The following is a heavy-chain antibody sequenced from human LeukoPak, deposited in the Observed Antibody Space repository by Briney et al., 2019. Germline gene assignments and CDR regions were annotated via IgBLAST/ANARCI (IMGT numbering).Heavy chain of an antibody. Sequence: PSQTLSLTCAVSGGSISSGGYSWSWIRQPPGKGLEWIGYIYYSGSTYYNPSLKSRVTISVDTSKNQFSLKLSSVTAADTAVYYCARDRSGFYGMDVWGQGTTVTVSS. V-gene: IGHV4-30-2*01. CDR1: GGSISSGGYS. CDR2: IYYSGST. J-gene: IGHJ6*02. D-gene: IGHD6-19*01. CDR3: ARDRSGFYGMDV.